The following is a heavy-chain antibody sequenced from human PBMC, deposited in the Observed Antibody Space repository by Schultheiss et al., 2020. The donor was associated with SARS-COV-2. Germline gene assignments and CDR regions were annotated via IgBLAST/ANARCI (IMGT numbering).Heavy chain of an antibody. V-gene: IGHV3-30*04. D-gene: IGHD4-23*01. CDR1: GFTLRSYV. J-gene: IGHJ4*02. CDR2: ISSDGKVK. Sequence: GGSLRLYCAVSGFTLRSYVMHWVRQAPGKGLEWVALISSDGKVKFYADSVRGRFTISRDTSNNTLYLQLDSLRVADSAFYYCSGDFRSETPSEFDYWGQGALVTVSS. CDR3: SGDFRSETPSEFDY.